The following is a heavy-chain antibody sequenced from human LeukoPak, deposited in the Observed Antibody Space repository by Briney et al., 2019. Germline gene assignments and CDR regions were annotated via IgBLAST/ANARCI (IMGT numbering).Heavy chain of an antibody. Sequence: GGSLRLSCAASGFTFSSYEKNWVRQAPGKGLEWVSYISSSGSTIYYADSVKGRFTISRDNAKNSLYLQMNSLRAEDTAVYYCARDRITMVRGDGMDVWGKGTTVTVSS. D-gene: IGHD3-10*01. CDR2: ISSSGSTI. J-gene: IGHJ6*04. V-gene: IGHV3-48*03. CDR3: ARDRITMVRGDGMDV. CDR1: GFTFSSYE.